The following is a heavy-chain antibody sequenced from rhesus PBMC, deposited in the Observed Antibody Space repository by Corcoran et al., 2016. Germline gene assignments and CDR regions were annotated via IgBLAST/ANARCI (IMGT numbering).Heavy chain of an antibody. J-gene: IGHJ4*01. Sequence: DVQLVESGGGLVKPGGSLRLSCVASGFTFSRYVMHWVRQAPGKGLEWVTVISESGGTIYYADSVKGRFTISRDNAKNSLFLQMNSLRAEDTAVYYCTRVIRGEAAQHFDYWGQGVLVTVSS. CDR3: TRVIRGEAAQHFDY. CDR2: ISESGGTI. D-gene: IGHD4-29*01. V-gene: IGHV3S26*01. CDR1: GFTFSRYV.